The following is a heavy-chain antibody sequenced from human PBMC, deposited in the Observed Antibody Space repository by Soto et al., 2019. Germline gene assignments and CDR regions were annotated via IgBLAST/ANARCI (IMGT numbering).Heavy chain of an antibody. Sequence: PSETLSLTCTVSGGSISSSSYYWGWIRQPPGKGLEWIGSIYYSGSTYYNPSLKSRVTISVDTSKNQFSLKLSSVTAADTAVYYCARRRGYGSGSYYNEWGQGTLVTVSS. D-gene: IGHD3-10*01. J-gene: IGHJ4*02. V-gene: IGHV4-39*01. CDR2: IYYSGST. CDR1: GGSISSSSYY. CDR3: ARRRGYGSGSYYNE.